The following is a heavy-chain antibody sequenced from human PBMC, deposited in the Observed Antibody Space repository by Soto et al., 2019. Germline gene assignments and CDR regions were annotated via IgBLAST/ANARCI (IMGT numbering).Heavy chain of an antibody. CDR3: TTDLWRIAVVVGSTGYFNP. V-gene: IGHV3-15*01. J-gene: IGHJ5*02. CDR1: GFTFSDAW. D-gene: IGHD2-15*01. Sequence: GALSLSCAASGFTFSDAWMSWVRQAPGKGLYWVGRIKSKSDGGTTEYAAPVRGRFTISRDDSKNTLYLQMNSLKTEDTAVYYCTTDLWRIAVVVGSTGYFNPWGQGTPVTVSS. CDR2: IKSKSDGGTT.